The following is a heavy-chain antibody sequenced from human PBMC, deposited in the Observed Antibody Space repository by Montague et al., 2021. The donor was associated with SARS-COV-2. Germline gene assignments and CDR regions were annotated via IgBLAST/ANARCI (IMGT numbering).Heavy chain of an antibody. Sequence: SETLSLTCSFPGGSISTGSYYWGWIRQPPRKGLEWIRSIYYSGDTYYNPSLKSRVTISVDTSKNRFSLRLSSVTAADTAVYYCVRGGDYTDYGRVDYWGQGTLVIVSS. CDR2: IYYSGDT. CDR1: GGSISTGSYY. J-gene: IGHJ4*02. V-gene: IGHV4-39*01. D-gene: IGHD4-11*01. CDR3: VRGGDYTDYGRVDY.